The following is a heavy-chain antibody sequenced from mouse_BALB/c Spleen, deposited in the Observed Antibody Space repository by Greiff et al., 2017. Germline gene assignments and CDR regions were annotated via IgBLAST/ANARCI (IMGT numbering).Heavy chain of an antibody. J-gene: IGHJ3*01. D-gene: IGHD1-1*02. CDR1: GFSLTSYG. CDR2: IWAGGST. Sequence: QVQLQQSGPGLVAPSQTLSITCTVSGFSLTSYGVPWVRQPPGKGLEWLGIIWAGGSTNYNSALMSRLSISKDNSKSQVFLKMNSLQTDETAMYYCARDGNGRGGYWGQGTLGNVSA. V-gene: IGHV2-9*02. CDR3: ARDGNGRGGY.